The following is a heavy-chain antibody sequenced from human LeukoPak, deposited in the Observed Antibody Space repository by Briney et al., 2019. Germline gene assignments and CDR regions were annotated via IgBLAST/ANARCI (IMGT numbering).Heavy chain of an antibody. CDR1: GGSFSGYY. CDR3: ARGTRYISSSGFDY. J-gene: IGHJ4*02. V-gene: IGHV4-34*01. D-gene: IGHD6-6*01. CDR2: INHSGST. Sequence: SETLSLTCAVYGGSFSGYYWSWIRQPPGKGLEWIGEINHSGSTNYNPSLKSRVTISVDTSKNQLSLQLNSVTPEDSAVYYCARGTRYISSSGFDYWGQGTLVTVSS.